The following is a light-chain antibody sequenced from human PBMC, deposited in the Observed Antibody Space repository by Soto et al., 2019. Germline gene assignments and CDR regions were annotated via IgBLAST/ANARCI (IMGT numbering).Light chain of an antibody. Sequence: QSALTQPASVSGSPGQSITISCSGTRSDIGIFNYVSWYQQHPGKAPKLIIYEFTNRPSGVSDRFSGSKSGNTASLNISGLQADDEADYYCSACSSNTLVVFGGGTKLTVL. CDR2: EFT. CDR3: SACSSNTLVV. J-gene: IGLJ3*02. CDR1: RSDIGIFNY. V-gene: IGLV2-14*01.